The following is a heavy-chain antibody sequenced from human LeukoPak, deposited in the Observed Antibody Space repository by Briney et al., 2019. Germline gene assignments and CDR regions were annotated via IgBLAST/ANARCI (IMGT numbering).Heavy chain of an antibody. CDR3: ARATTYDILTGYFDY. J-gene: IGHJ4*02. CDR2: ISSSGSTI. V-gene: IGHV3-48*03. Sequence: GGSLRLSCAASGFTFSSYEMNWVRQAPGKGLEWVSYISSSGSTIYYADSVKGRFTISRDNSKNSLYLQMNSLRAEDTAVYYCARATTYDILTGYFDYWGQGTLVTVSS. D-gene: IGHD3-9*01. CDR1: GFTFSSYE.